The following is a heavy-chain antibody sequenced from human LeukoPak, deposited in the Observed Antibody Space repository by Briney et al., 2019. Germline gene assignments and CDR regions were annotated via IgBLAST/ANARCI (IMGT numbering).Heavy chain of an antibody. CDR1: GYTLTGDY. D-gene: IGHD2-21*02. J-gene: IGHJ4*02. Sequence: GASVNVSCTASGYTLTGDYMHWGRKGPRQGPGLMGWIHPSSGGTNYAQKFHGSVTLTRDTSINTAYMELSRLGSDDTAVYFCARGEASVTVTLFWGRGTLVPVSS. V-gene: IGHV1-2*02. CDR2: IHPSSGGT. CDR3: ARGEASVTVTLF.